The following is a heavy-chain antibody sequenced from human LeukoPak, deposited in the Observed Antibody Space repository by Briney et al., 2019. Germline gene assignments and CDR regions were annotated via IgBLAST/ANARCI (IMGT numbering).Heavy chain of an antibody. D-gene: IGHD2-15*01. Sequence: ASVKVSCKASGYTFTSYAMHWVRQAPGQRLEWTGWINAGNDNTKYSQKFQGRVTITRDTSASTAYMELSSLRSEDTAVYYCARDLSYCTGGTCYPNWFDPWGQGTLVTVSS. V-gene: IGHV1-3*01. J-gene: IGHJ5*02. CDR1: GYTFTSYA. CDR2: INAGNDNT. CDR3: ARDLSYCTGGTCYPNWFDP.